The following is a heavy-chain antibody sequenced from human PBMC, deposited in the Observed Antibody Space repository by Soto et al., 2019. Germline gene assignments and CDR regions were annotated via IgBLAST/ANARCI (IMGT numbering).Heavy chain of an antibody. CDR1: GYTLNELS. J-gene: IGHJ4*02. CDR3: ATPPPKTYYYDSSGYYSGFDY. Sequence: VSVKVSCEVSGYTLNELSMHWVRQAPGKGLEWMGGFDPEDGETIYAQKFQGRVTMTEDTSTDTAYMELSSLRSEDTAVYYCATPPPKTYYYDSSGYYSGFDYWGQGTLVTVSS. D-gene: IGHD3-22*01. V-gene: IGHV1-24*01. CDR2: FDPEDGET.